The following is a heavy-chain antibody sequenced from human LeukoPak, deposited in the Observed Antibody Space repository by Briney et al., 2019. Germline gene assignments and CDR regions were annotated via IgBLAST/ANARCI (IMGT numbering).Heavy chain of an antibody. CDR1: GYTFTGYY. CDR2: INPNSGGT. V-gene: IGHV1-2*06. J-gene: IGHJ4*02. D-gene: IGHD4-17*01. Sequence: GASVKVSCKASGYTFTGYYMHWVRQAPGQGLEWMGRINPNSGGTNYAQKFQGRATVTRDTSISTAYMELSRLRSDDTAVYYCAILWQTTVTTWRAFDYWGQGTLVTVSS. CDR3: AILWQTTVTTWRAFDY.